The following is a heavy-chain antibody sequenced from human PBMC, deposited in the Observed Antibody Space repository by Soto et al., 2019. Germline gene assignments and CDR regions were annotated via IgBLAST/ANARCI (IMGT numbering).Heavy chain of an antibody. CDR1: GGSFSGYY. CDR3: ARGSSWYYYYGMDV. D-gene: IGHD6-13*01. J-gene: IGHJ6*02. CDR2: INHSGST. Sequence: SETLSLTCAVYGGSFSGYYWSWIRQPPGKGLEWIGEINHSGSTNYNPSLKSRVTISVDTSKNQFSLKLSSVTAADTAVYYCARGSSWYYYYGMDVWGQGTTVTVSS. V-gene: IGHV4-34*01.